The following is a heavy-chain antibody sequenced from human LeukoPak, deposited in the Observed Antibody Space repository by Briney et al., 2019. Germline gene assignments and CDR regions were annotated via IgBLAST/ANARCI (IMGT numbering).Heavy chain of an antibody. J-gene: IGHJ5*02. CDR3: ARLAVAGFWFDP. Sequence: SETLSLTCTVSGGSISSSSYYWGWIRQPPGKGLEWIGSIYYSGSTYYNPSLKSRVTISVDTSKNQLSLKLSSVTAADTAVYYCARLAVAGFWFDPWGQGTLVTVSS. CDR1: GGSISSSSYY. D-gene: IGHD6-19*01. CDR2: IYYSGST. V-gene: IGHV4-39*01.